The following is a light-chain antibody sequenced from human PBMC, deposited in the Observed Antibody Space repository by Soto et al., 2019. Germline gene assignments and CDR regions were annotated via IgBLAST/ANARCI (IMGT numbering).Light chain of an antibody. CDR1: QSVSSTY. Sequence: EIVLTRSPGTLSLSPGERATLSCRASQSVSSTYLAWYQQKPGQAPRLLIYGASSRATGIPDRFSGGGSGTDFTLTISRLEPEDFAVYFCQQSGNSPLTFGQGTRLEIK. J-gene: IGKJ5*01. CDR3: QQSGNSPLT. V-gene: IGKV3-20*01. CDR2: GAS.